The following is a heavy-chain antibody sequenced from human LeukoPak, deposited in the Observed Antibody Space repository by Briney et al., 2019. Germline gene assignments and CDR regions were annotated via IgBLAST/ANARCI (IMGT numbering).Heavy chain of an antibody. D-gene: IGHD6-25*01. V-gene: IGHV4-59*01. J-gene: IGHJ4*02. CDR2: IYYSGST. Sequence: SETLSLTCTVSGGSISSYYWSWIRQPPGKGLDWIGYIYYSGSTNYNPSLKSRVTISVDTSKNQFSLKLSSVTAADTAVYYCARDRPGYSSGFDYWGQGTLVTVSS. CDR3: ARDRPGYSSGFDY. CDR1: GGSISSYY.